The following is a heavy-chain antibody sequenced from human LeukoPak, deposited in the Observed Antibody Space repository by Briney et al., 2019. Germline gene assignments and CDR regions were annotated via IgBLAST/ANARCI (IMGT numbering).Heavy chain of an antibody. CDR3: AKFLPTHIVVANYYFNY. D-gene: IGHD2-21*01. J-gene: IGHJ4*02. V-gene: IGHV3-23*01. CDR2: IIFIGCIT. Sequence: WXGXXXXXXXXXAXAIIFIGCITYYAASVKVLFTISRDNSKNTLYLQMNSLRAEDTAVYYCAKFLPTHIVVANYYFNYWGQGTLVTVSS.